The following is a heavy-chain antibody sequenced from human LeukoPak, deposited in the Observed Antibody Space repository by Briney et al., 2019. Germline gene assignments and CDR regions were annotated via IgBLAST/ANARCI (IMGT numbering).Heavy chain of an antibody. CDR3: ARLHSGSYYGYYYYYMDV. Sequence: SVKVSCKASGGTFSSYAISWVRQAPGQGLEWMGGIIPIFGTANYAQKFQGRVTITADESTSTAYMELSSLRSEDTAVYYCARLHSGSYYGYYYYYMDVWGKGTTVTISS. V-gene: IGHV1-69*13. D-gene: IGHD1-26*01. CDR1: GGTFSSYA. CDR2: IIPIFGTA. J-gene: IGHJ6*03.